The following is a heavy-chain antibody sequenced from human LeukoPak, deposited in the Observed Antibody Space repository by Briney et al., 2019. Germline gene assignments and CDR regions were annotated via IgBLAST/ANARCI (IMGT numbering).Heavy chain of an antibody. CDR3: TRVDSYVWGSYDY. V-gene: IGHV3-49*04. J-gene: IGHJ4*02. D-gene: IGHD3-16*01. CDR2: IRSKAYCGKT. Sequence: PGGSLRLSRTASGFTFGIHAMSWVRQAPGEGVERVGFIRSKAYCGKTEYAASVKGRCTISRDDSESIAYLQMNSLKTEDTAVYYCTRVDSYVWGSYDYWGQGSLVTVCS. CDR1: GFTFGIHA.